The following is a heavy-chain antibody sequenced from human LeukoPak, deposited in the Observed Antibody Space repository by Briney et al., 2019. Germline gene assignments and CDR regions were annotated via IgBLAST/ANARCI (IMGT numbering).Heavy chain of an antibody. CDR2: ISSSGSTI. CDR1: GFTFSDYY. J-gene: IGHJ3*02. V-gene: IGHV3-11*04. D-gene: IGHD2/OR15-2a*01. CDR3: ARGGHFYHDASDI. Sequence: PGGSLRLSCAASGFTFSDYYMSWIRRAPGKGLEWVSYISSSGSTIYYADSMKGRFTISRDNAKNSLYLQMNSLRAEDTAVYYCARGGHFYHDASDIWGQGTMVTVSS.